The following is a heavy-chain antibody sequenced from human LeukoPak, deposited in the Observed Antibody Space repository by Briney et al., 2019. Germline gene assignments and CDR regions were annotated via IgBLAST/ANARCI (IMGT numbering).Heavy chain of an antibody. J-gene: IGHJ4*02. CDR2: IYSGST. CDR1: GFTFSSYG. CDR3: ARRAGAYSHPYGY. D-gene: IGHD4/OR15-4a*01. Sequence: GGSLRLSCAASGFTFSSYGMHWVRQAPGKGLEWVSFIYSGSTHYSDSVKGRFTISRDNSKNTLYLQMNSLRAEDTAVYYCARRAGAYSHPYGYWGQGTLVTVSS. V-gene: IGHV3-NL1*01.